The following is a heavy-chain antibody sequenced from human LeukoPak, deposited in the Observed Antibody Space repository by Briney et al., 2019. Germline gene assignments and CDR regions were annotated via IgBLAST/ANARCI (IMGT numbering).Heavy chain of an antibody. D-gene: IGHD3-3*01. J-gene: IGHJ4*02. CDR2: IIPIFGTA. CDR1: GGTFSSYA. V-gene: IGHV1-69*06. Sequence: SVKVSCKASGGTFSSYAISWVRQAPGQGLEWMGGIIPIFGTANYAQKFQGRVTITADKSTSTAYMELSSLRSEDTAVYYCARATGRALRFLEWLLPHYWGQGTLVTVSS. CDR3: ARATGRALRFLEWLLPHY.